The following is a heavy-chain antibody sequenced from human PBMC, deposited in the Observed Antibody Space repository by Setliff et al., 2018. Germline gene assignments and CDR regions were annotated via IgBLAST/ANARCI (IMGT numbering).Heavy chain of an antibody. CDR2: ISPSGST. Sequence: SETLSLTCTVSGASISSGGYYRTWIRQPAGKALEWIGHISPSGSTTYNPSPKSRVTISPDTSKNHFPLKVNSVTAADTALYYCARSPSSGAYWNPRPFYSDYWGQGTLVTVSS. CDR3: ARSPSSGAYWNPRPFYSDY. J-gene: IGHJ4*02. D-gene: IGHD1-26*01. V-gene: IGHV4-61*09. CDR1: GASISSGGYY.